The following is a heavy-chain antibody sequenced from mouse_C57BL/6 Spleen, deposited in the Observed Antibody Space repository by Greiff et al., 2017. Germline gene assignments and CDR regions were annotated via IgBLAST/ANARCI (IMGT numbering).Heavy chain of an antibody. J-gene: IGHJ2*01. CDR2: ISGGGGNT. CDR3: ARHTANYYGSSPYYFDY. D-gene: IGHD1-1*01. Sequence: EVKVVESGGGLVKPGGSLKLSCAASGFTFSSYTMSWVRQTPEKRLEWVATISGGGGNTYYPDSVKGRFTISRDNAKNTLYLQMSSLRSEDTALYYCARHTANYYGSSPYYFDYWGQGTTLTVSS. CDR1: GFTFSSYT. V-gene: IGHV5-9*01.